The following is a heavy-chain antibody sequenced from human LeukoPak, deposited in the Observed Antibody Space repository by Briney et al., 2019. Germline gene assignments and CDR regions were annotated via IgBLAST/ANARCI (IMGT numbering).Heavy chain of an antibody. CDR1: GFTFSSYG. J-gene: IGHJ6*03. D-gene: IGHD3-10*01. CDR2: ISGSGGRT. V-gene: IGHV3-23*01. CDR3: AKAGGGGAITMVRGVKGDYYYMDV. Sequence: RSGGSLRLSCAASGFTFSSYGMSWVRQAPGKGLEWVSGISGSGGRTYYADSVKGRFTISRDNSKNPLYLQMNSLRAEETAVYYCAKAGGGGAITMVRGVKGDYYYMDVWGKGTTVTISS.